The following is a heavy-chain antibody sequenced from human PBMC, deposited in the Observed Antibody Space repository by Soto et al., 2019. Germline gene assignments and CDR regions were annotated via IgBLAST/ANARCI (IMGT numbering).Heavy chain of an antibody. Sequence: SETLSLTCTVSGGSFSSSNYYWGWIRQPPGKGLEWIGSIYYSGSTYYNPSLKSRVTISVDTSKKQFSLKLSSVTAADTAVYYCARHQSSRVFAVASTLYFDSWGQGTLVTVSS. J-gene: IGHJ4*02. CDR2: IYYSGST. CDR1: GGSFSSSNYY. D-gene: IGHD3-3*01. V-gene: IGHV4-39*01. CDR3: ARHQSSRVFAVASTLYFDS.